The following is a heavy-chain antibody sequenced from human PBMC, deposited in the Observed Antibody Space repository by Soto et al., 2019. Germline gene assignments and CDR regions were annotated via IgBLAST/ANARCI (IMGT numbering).Heavy chain of an antibody. V-gene: IGHV3-23*01. J-gene: IGHJ4*02. CDR3: AKVARGGECCINDFDS. Sequence: GSLRLSCAASGFTFRNFAMSWVRQAPGRGLEWVSAISGSGDYTFYTDSVKGRFTISRDSSKNTLWLQMISLRAEDTAVYYCAKVARGGECCINDFDSWGRGTLVTVSS. CDR2: ISGSGDYT. CDR1: GFTFRNFA. D-gene: IGHD2-21*01.